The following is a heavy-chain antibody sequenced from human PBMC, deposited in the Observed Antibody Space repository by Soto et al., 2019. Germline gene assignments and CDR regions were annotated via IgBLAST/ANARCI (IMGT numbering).Heavy chain of an antibody. Sequence: GGSLRLSCAASGFPFISYWMHWVRQAPGKGLVWVSRINNDGTSTIYADSVKGRFTISRDNAKNTVFLEINGLRADDTAVYYCAKSISGAFDCWGQGTLVTVSS. CDR1: GFPFISYW. D-gene: IGHD1-26*01. J-gene: IGHJ4*02. CDR2: INNDGTST. CDR3: AKSISGAFDC. V-gene: IGHV3-74*01.